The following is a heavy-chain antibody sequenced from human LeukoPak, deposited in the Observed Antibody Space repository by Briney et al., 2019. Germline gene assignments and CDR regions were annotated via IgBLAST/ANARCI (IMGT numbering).Heavy chain of an antibody. CDR1: GGSISSYY. CDR3: ARTPSVVVTASPWLGWFDP. CDR2: IYSSGST. D-gene: IGHD2-21*02. V-gene: IGHV4-4*08. Sequence: PSETLSLTCTVSGGSISSYYWSWIRQPPGKGLEWIGYIYSSGSTNYNPSLKSRVTISVDMSRNQFSLKLSSVTAADTAVYYCARTPSVVVTASPWLGWFDPWGQGTLVTVSS. J-gene: IGHJ5*02.